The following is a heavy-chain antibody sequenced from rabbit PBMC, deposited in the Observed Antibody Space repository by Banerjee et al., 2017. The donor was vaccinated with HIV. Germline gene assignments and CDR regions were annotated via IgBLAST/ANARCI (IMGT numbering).Heavy chain of an antibody. D-gene: IGHD8-1*01. CDR3: ARDGAGGSYFAL. Sequence: QLEESAGGLVQPGGSLTLTCTASGFSISSYYMNWVRQAPGKGLEWIGYIDPVFGITYYANWVSGRFSISRENAQNTVFLQMTSLTAADTATYFCARDGAGGSYFALRGQGTLVTVS. V-gene: IGHV1S7*01. J-gene: IGHJ3*01. CDR1: GFSISSYY. CDR2: IDPVFGIT.